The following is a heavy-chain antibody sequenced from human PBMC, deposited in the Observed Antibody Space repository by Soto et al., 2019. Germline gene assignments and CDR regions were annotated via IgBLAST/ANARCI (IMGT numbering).Heavy chain of an antibody. V-gene: IGHV4-4*07. CDR3: ARGMGRYFDL. J-gene: IGHJ2*01. CDR1: GDSIGNFY. CDR2: LSTSGRT. Sequence: SETLSLTCTVSGDSIGNFYWSCIRQPAGKGLESIGPLSTSGRTNYSPSLQRRVTMSLDTSKNRFSLRLTSVSAADPAVYFCARGMGRYFDLWGRGTLVTVSS. D-gene: IGHD2-8*01.